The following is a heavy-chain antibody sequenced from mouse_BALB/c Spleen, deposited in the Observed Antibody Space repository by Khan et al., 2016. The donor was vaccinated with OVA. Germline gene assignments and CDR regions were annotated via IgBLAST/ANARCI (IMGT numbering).Heavy chain of an antibody. CDR1: GYTFTNYW. D-gene: IGHD6-1*01. Sequence: QVQLQQSGAELVRPGASVMLSCKASGYTFTNYWINWVKQRPGQGLEWIGNVYPSDGYTNYNQKFKGKATMTVNKSSSTAYIQLSSPTSDDSSVYYCTRRGQDFFDLWGHGTILPVSS. CDR3: TRRGQDFFDL. CDR2: VYPSDGYT. J-gene: IGHJ2*01. V-gene: IGHV1-69*02.